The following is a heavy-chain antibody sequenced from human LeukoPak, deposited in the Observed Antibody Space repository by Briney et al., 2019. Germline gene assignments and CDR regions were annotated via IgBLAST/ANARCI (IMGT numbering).Heavy chain of an antibody. J-gene: IGHJ3*02. V-gene: IGHV4-59*01. Sequence: PSETLSLTCTVSGCSISSYYWSWIRQPPGKGLEWIGYIYYSGSTNYNPSLKSRVTISVDTSKNQFSLKLSSVTAADTDVYYCARSRNYDSSGYYVRYVSNIWGQGTMVTVSS. CDR3: ARSRNYDSSGYYVRYVSNI. D-gene: IGHD3-22*01. CDR1: GCSISSYY. CDR2: IYYSGST.